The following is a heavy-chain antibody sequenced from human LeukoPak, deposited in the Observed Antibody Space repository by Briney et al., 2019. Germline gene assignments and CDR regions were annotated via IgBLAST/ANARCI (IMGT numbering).Heavy chain of an antibody. CDR3: ARGDILTGYYGNWYFDL. D-gene: IGHD3-9*01. CDR1: GGSISSSSYY. Sequence: PSETLSLTCTVSGGSISSSSYYWGWIRQPPGKGLEWIGSIYYSGSTNYNPSLKSRVTISVDTSKNQFSLKLSSVTAADTAVYYCARGDILTGYYGNWYFDLWGRGTLVTVSS. CDR2: IYYSGST. V-gene: IGHV4-39*07. J-gene: IGHJ2*01.